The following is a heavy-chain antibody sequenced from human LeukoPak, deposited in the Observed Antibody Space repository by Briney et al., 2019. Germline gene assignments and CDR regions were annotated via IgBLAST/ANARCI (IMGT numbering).Heavy chain of an antibody. J-gene: IGHJ4*02. CDR1: GFTFSDHY. Sequence: PGGSLRLSCAASGFTFSDHYMDWVRQAPGKGLEWVGRTRNKANSYTTEYAASVKGRFTISRDDSKNSLYLQMNSLKTEDTAVYYCAGKAYWGGCCYSVDYWGQGTLVTVSS. D-gene: IGHD2-15*01. CDR2: TRNKANSYTT. V-gene: IGHV3-72*01. CDR3: AGKAYWGGCCYSVDY.